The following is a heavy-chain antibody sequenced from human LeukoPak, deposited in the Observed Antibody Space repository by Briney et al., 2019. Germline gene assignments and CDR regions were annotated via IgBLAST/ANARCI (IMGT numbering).Heavy chain of an antibody. J-gene: IGHJ4*02. CDR1: GFTFSSSG. Sequence: GGSLRLSCAASGFTFSSSGMHWVRQAPGKGLEWVAFIRYDGSNKYYADSVKGRFTISRDNSKNTLYLQMNSLRAEDTAVYYCAKAYGGRTNYFDYWGQGTLVTVSS. CDR2: IRYDGSNK. V-gene: IGHV3-30*02. CDR3: AKAYGGRTNYFDY. D-gene: IGHD4-23*01.